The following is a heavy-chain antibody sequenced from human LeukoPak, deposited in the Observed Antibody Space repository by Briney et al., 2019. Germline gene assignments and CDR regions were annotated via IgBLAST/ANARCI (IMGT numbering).Heavy chain of an antibody. Sequence: GGSLRLSCAASGFTFSSYAMHWVRQAPGKGLEWVAVISYDGSNKYYADSVKGRFTISRDNSKNTLYLQMSSLRSEDTAVYYCARGLRYFDWLFYYMDVWGKGTTVTISS. CDR3: ARGLRYFDWLFYYMDV. CDR2: ISYDGSNK. D-gene: IGHD3-9*01. J-gene: IGHJ6*03. V-gene: IGHV3-30*04. CDR1: GFTFSSYA.